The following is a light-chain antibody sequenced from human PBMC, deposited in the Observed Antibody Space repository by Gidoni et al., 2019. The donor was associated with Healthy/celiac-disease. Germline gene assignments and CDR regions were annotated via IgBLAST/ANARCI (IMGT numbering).Light chain of an antibody. CDR3: QQYNSYSRT. J-gene: IGKJ1*01. Sequence: DIQLPQSPSTLSASVGDRVTIPCRAIHSISSWLDWYQQKPGKAPKLLIYKASSLESGVPARFSGSGSGTEFTLTISSLQPDFATYYCQQYNSYSRTFGQGTKVEIK. CDR1: HSISSW. V-gene: IGKV1-5*03. CDR2: KAS.